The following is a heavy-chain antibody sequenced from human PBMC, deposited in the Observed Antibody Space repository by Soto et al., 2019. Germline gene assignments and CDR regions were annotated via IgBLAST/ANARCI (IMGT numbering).Heavy chain of an antibody. CDR2: ISHDGRIG. D-gene: IGHD3-3*01. J-gene: IGHJ5*02. Sequence: GGSLRLSCAASGFTFSSFALHWVRQAPGEGLEWVALISHDGRIGNYADSVKGRFIISRDNSKNTVYMQMDSLRLEDTGVYYCARDGLPDDFRSGGYWFDPWGQGTQVTVSS. V-gene: IGHV3-30-3*01. CDR1: GFTFSSFA. CDR3: ARDGLPDDFRSGGYWFDP.